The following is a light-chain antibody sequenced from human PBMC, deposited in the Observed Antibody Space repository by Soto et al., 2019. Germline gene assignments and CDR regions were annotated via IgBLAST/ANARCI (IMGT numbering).Light chain of an antibody. CDR2: GAS. CDR3: EQYNSYSPAT. Sequence: PGESATLSCRASQTVSITYLTWYQQKPGQAPRLLIYGASNRATGIPDRFSGSGSGTDFTLTISSLQPDDFATYYCEQYNSYSPATFGQGTKVDIK. CDR1: QTVSITY. J-gene: IGKJ1*01. V-gene: IGKV3-20*01.